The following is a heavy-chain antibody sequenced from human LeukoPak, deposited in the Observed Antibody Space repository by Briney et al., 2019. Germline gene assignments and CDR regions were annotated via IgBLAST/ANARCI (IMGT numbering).Heavy chain of an antibody. CDR3: AREKVVAATTNSSYYGMDV. D-gene: IGHD2-15*01. J-gene: IGHJ6*02. Sequence: ASVKVSCKASGYTFTSYDINWVRQATGQGLEWMGWMNPNSGNTGYAQKFQGRVTMTRNTSISTAYMELSSLRSEDTAVYYWAREKVVAATTNSSYYGMDVWGQGPRSPSP. V-gene: IGHV1-8*01. CDR1: GYTFTSYD. CDR2: MNPNSGNT.